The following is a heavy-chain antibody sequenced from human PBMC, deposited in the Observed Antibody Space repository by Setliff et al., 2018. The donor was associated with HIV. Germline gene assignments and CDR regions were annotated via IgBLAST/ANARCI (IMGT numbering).Heavy chain of an antibody. CDR3: AKDPGSVYSYYFDY. CDR2: ISYDGSTT. Sequence: GGSLRLSCAASGFTFTSYSMHWVRQAPGKGLEWLALISYDGSTTYYSDSVKGRFTISRDNSKNTLYLQMNSLRPEDTAVYYCAKDPGSVYSYYFDYWGQGTLVTVSS. J-gene: IGHJ4*02. CDR1: GFTFTSYS. D-gene: IGHD3-22*01. V-gene: IGHV3-30*18.